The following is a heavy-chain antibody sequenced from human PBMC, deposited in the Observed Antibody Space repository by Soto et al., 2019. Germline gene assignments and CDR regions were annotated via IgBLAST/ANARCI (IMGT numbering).Heavy chain of an antibody. CDR2: IVVGSGNT. Sequence: ASVKVSCKASGFTFTSSAVQWVRQARGQRLEWIGWIVVGSGNTNYAQKFQERVTITRDMSTSTAYMELSSLRSEDTAVYYCAADLDYYYDSSGYGYWGQGTLVTVSS. CDR1: GFTFTSSA. D-gene: IGHD3-22*01. CDR3: AADLDYYYDSSGYGY. J-gene: IGHJ4*02. V-gene: IGHV1-58*01.